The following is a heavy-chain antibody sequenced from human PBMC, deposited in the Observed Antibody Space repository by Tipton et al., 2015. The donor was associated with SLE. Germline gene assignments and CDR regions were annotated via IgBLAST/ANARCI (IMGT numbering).Heavy chain of an antibody. D-gene: IGHD6-19*01. CDR2: ISSSSRYI. CDR3: ARGGPIQPPYRSGINY. CDR1: GFIFSDYS. Sequence: GSLRLSCAASGFIFSDYSMNWVRQAPGKGLEWASSISSSSRYIYHAESLKGRFTISRDNSKNMLYLQMNNLRAEDTAVYYCARGGPIQPPYRSGINYWGQGTLVTVSS. V-gene: IGHV3-21*01. J-gene: IGHJ4*02.